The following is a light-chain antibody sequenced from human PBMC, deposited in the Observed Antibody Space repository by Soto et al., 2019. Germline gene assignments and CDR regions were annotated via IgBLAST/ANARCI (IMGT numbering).Light chain of an antibody. CDR1: QSISSW. CDR3: QQHNSYPVT. V-gene: IGKV1-5*01. J-gene: IGKJ5*01. CDR2: DAS. Sequence: DIQMTQSPSTLSASVGDRVTITCRASQSISSWLAWYQQKPGKAPKVLIYDASSLERGVPSRFSGSGSGTEFTLTISSLQPDDFATYYCQQHNSYPVTFGQGTDWRL.